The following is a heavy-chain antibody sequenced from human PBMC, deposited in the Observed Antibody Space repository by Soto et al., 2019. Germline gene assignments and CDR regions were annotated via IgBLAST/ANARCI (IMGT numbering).Heavy chain of an antibody. Sequence: QVQLVQSGAEVKKPGASVKVSCKASGYTFTSYDINWVRQATGQGLEWMGWMNPDSGNTGYAQKFQGRVTMTRNTSISTAYMELSSLRSEDTAVYYCARWGMDCSGGSCFYYFDYWGQGTLVTVSS. D-gene: IGHD2-15*01. CDR2: MNPDSGNT. CDR3: ARWGMDCSGGSCFYYFDY. V-gene: IGHV1-8*01. J-gene: IGHJ4*02. CDR1: GYTFTSYD.